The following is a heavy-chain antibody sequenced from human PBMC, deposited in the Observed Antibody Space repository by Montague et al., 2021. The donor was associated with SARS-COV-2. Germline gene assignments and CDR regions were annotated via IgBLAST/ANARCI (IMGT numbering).Heavy chain of an antibody. CDR1: GFTFNTYS. D-gene: IGHD2-21*02. J-gene: IGHJ4*02. CDR2: NSSSGTYI. CDR3: ARDGVQFGDWPYYFAF. V-gene: IGHV3-21*01. Sequence: SLRLSCAASGFTFNTYSMHWVRRAPGKGLEWVSSNSSSGTYIYYADSVRGRFTISRDNAHNSLSLQLNSLRPEDTALYYCARDGVQFGDWPYYFAFWGQGTLVSVSS.